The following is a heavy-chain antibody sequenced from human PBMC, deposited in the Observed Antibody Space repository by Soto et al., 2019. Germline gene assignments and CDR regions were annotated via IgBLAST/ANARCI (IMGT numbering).Heavy chain of an antibody. CDR3: ARDVNYYDSSGPLGQFDY. V-gene: IGHV1-3*01. Sequence: ASVKVSCNASGYTFTSYAMHWVRQAPGQRLEWMGWINVGNGNTKYSQKFQGRVTITRDTSASTAYMELSSLRSEDTAVYYCARDVNYYDSSGPLGQFDYWGQGTLVTVSS. CDR1: GYTFTSYA. J-gene: IGHJ4*02. D-gene: IGHD3-22*01. CDR2: INVGNGNT.